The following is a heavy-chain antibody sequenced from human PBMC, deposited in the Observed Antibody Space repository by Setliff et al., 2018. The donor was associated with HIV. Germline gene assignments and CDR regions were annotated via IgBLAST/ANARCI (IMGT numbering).Heavy chain of an antibody. D-gene: IGHD2-15*01. V-gene: IGHV4-59*01. CDR3: ARVDCSGGSCYSPAY. J-gene: IGHJ4*02. CDR1: GGSISSYY. CDR2: IYYSGGT. Sequence: PSETLSLTCTVSGGSISSYYWSWIRQPPGKGLEWIGYIYYSGGTNYNPSLKSRVTISLDTSKNQFSLNLTSVTAADTAVYYCARVDCSGGSCYSPAYWGQGTLVTVSS.